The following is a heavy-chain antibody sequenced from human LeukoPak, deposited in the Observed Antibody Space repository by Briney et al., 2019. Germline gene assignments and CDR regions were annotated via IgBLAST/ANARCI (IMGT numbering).Heavy chain of an antibody. CDR3: AKALNAQYYDFCSGYYSQDYYYGMDV. D-gene: IGHD3-3*01. CDR1: GFTFSSYA. J-gene: IGHJ6*02. CDR2: ISGSGGST. V-gene: IGHV3-23*01. Sequence: GGSLRLSCAASGFTFSSYAMSWVRQAPGKGLEWVSAISGSGGSTYYADSGKGRFTISREDSKNTLYPRINNMRAEEPAVYYCAKALNAQYYDFCSGYYSQDYYYGMDVWGQGTTVTVSS.